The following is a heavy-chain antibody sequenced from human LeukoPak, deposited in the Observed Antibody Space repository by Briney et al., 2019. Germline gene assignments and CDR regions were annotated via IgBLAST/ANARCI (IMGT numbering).Heavy chain of an antibody. D-gene: IGHD3-16*01. CDR3: ARDLRFLGGGLDGMDV. Sequence: PSETLSLTCTVSGGSISSGGYYWSWIRQHPGKGLEWIGYIYYSRSTYYNPSLKSRVTISVDTSKNQFSLKLSSVTAADTAVYYCARDLRFLGGGLDGMDVWGQGTTVTVSS. J-gene: IGHJ6*02. V-gene: IGHV4-31*03. CDR2: IYYSRST. CDR1: GGSISSGGYY.